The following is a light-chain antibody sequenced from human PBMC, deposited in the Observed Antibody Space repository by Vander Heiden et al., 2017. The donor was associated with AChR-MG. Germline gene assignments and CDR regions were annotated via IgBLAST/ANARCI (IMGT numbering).Light chain of an antibody. J-gene: IGKJ2*01. Sequence: EIVMTQSPATLSVSPGERVTLSCRASQSISSNLAWYQQKPGEAPRILIYGASTRATGIPGRFTGSGSGTEFTLAISSLQSEDFAVYYCQQYNNWPPMYTFGQGTNLEIK. CDR3: QQYNNWPPMYT. CDR2: GAS. V-gene: IGKV3-15*01. CDR1: QSISSN.